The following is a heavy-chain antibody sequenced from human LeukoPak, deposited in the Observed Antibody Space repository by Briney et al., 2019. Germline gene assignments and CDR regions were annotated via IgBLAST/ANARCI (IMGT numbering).Heavy chain of an antibody. D-gene: IGHD2-2*02. CDR1: GFTFSSYS. CDR2: ISSSSSTI. J-gene: IGHJ3*02. CDR3: ARVVVVPAAIRMMDAFDI. V-gene: IGHV3-48*01. Sequence: GGSLRLSCAASGFTFSSYSMNWVRQAPGKGLEWVSYISSSSSTIYYADSVKGRFTISRGNAKNSLYLQMNSLRAEDTAVYYCARVVVVPAAIRMMDAFDIWGQGTMVTVSS.